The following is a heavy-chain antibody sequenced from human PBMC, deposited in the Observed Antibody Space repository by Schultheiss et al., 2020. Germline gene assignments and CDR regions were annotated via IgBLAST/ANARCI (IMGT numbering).Heavy chain of an antibody. CDR2: INHSGST. D-gene: IGHD6-19*01. V-gene: IGHV4-34*01. CDR1: GFTFSNYA. J-gene: IGHJ4*02. CDR3: ARAKQWLAHDY. Sequence: GSLRLSCAASGFTFSNYAMTWIRQAPGKGLEWIGEINHSGSTNYNPSLKSRVTISVDTSKNQFSLKLSSVTAADTAVYYCARAKQWLAHDYWGQGTLVTVYS.